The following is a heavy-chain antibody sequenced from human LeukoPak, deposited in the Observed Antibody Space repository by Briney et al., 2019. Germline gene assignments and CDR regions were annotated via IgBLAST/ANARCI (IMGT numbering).Heavy chain of an antibody. D-gene: IGHD6-19*01. V-gene: IGHV4-39*01. CDR2: IYYSGNT. J-gene: IGHJ3*02. Sequence: SETLSLTCTVSGDSISSSSSYWGWVRQPPGKGLEWIGSIYYSGNTYYNTSLKSRVTISVDTSKNQFSLKLNSVTAADTAVYYCARTRWAGIDAFDIWGQGTMVTVSS. CDR1: GDSISSSSSY. CDR3: ARTRWAGIDAFDI.